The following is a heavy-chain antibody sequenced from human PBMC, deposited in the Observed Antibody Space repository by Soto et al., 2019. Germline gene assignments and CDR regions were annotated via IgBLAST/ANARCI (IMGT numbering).Heavy chain of an antibody. V-gene: IGHV4-34*01. Sequence: QVQLQQWGAGPLRPLETLSLTCGVSGGSFSGYYWPWIHQPPGKGLEWIGEFNDRGSINYNPSLKSRGSISVYPSKNHYSLNLRSVPAADTAVYSCARESHDILTGPPWVWYFDLWGRGTLVTVSS. CDR3: ARESHDILTGPPWVWYFDL. CDR1: GGSFSGYY. D-gene: IGHD3-9*01. J-gene: IGHJ2*01. CDR2: FNDRGSI.